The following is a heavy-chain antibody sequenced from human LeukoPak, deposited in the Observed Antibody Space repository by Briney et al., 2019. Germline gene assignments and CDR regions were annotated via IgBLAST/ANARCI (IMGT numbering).Heavy chain of an antibody. J-gene: IGHJ4*02. CDR1: GYTFTSYY. D-gene: IGHD6-19*01. V-gene: IGHV1-46*01. CDR2: INPSGGST. Sequence: ASVKVSCKASGYTFTSYYMHWVRQAPGQGLEWMGIINPSGGSTSYAQKFQGRVTMTRDMSTSTVYMELSSLRSEDTAVYYCAKEGPYTGGWYYFDYWGQGTLVTVSS. CDR3: AKEGPYTGGWYYFDY.